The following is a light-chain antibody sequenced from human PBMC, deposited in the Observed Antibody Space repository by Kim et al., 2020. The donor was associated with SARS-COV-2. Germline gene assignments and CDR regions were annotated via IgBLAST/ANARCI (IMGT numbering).Light chain of an antibody. Sequence: DIQMSQSPSTLFASVGDRVTITCRASQSISSWLAWYQQKPGKVPNLLIYKTSNLESGVPSRFSGSGSGTEFTLTISSLQPDDFATYYCQQYKNDPITFGQGTQVDIK. CDR1: QSISSW. CDR2: KTS. CDR3: QQYKNDPIT. J-gene: IGKJ5*01. V-gene: IGKV1-5*01.